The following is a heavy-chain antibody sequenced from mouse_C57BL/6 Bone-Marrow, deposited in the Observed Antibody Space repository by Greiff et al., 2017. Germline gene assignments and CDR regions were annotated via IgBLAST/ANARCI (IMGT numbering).Heavy chain of an antibody. CDR1: GFTFSDYY. Sequence: DVKLVESEGGLVQPGSSMKLSCTASGFTFSDYYMAWVRQVPEKGLEWVANINYDGSSTYYLDSLKSRFIISRDNAKNILYLQMSSLKSEDTATYYCAREGAFYYGNSYFDYWGQGTTLTVSS. CDR3: AREGAFYYGNSYFDY. J-gene: IGHJ2*01. CDR2: INYDGSST. D-gene: IGHD2-1*01. V-gene: IGHV5-16*01.